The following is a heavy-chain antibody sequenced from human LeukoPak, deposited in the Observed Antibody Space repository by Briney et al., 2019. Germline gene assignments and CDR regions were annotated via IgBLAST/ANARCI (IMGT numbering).Heavy chain of an antibody. CDR2: ISSSGSTI. CDR1: GFTFSSYG. V-gene: IGHV3-48*04. D-gene: IGHD3-22*01. CDR3: AREQDYYDSSGQLDY. J-gene: IGHJ4*02. Sequence: GGSLRLSCAASGFTFSSYGMNWVRQAPGKGLEWVSYISSSGSTIYYADSVKGRFTISRDNAKNSLYLQMNSLRAEDTAVYYCAREQDYYDSSGQLDYWGQGTLVTVSS.